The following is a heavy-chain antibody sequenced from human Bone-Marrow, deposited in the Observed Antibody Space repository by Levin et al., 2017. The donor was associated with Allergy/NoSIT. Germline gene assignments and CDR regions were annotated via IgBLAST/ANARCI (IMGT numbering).Heavy chain of an antibody. CDR3: ARKFPGGGSQLDQ. V-gene: IGHV4-31*03. Sequence: SETLSLTCTVSGASITSGGYYWSWIRQPPGQGLEHMGYIYYRGTTNYNLSLKSRITISLDTSKNQFYLRLNSVTAADTATYYCARKFPGGGSQLDQWGQGTLVTVSS. D-gene: IGHD3-16*01. CDR2: IYYRGTT. CDR1: GASITSGGYY. J-gene: IGHJ4*02.